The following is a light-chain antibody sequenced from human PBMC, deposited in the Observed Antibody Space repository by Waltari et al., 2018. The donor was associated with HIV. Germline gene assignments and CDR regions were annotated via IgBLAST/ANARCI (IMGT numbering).Light chain of an antibody. CDR1: QSLLHSNGYNS. J-gene: IGKJ3*01. V-gene: IGKV2-28*01. Sequence: DIVMTQSPLSLPVTPGEPASISCRSSQSLLHSNGYNSLDWYLQKPGQSPQLLIYLGSNRASGVPDRFSGSGSDTDFTLKISRVEAEDVGVYYCMQSLQTHLFTFGPGTKVDIK. CDR3: MQSLQTHLFT. CDR2: LGS.